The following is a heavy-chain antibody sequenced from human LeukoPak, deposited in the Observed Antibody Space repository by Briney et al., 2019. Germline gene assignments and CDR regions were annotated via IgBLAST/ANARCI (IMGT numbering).Heavy chain of an antibody. V-gene: IGHV3-53*04. Sequence: GGSLRLSCAASGFTVSTNCMTWVRQAPGKGLEWVSTIYSGGTTYYADSVMGRFTISRHNSRNTLYLQMNSLRAEDTAVYYCARVDTVMAYYFDPWGQGTLVTVSS. J-gene: IGHJ5*02. CDR1: GFTVSTNC. CDR3: ARVDTVMAYYFDP. D-gene: IGHD5-18*01. CDR2: IYSGGTT.